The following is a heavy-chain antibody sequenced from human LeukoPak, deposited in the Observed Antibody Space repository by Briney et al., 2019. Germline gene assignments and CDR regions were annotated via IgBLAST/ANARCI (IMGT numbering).Heavy chain of an antibody. CDR3: ARGRITLIDCSGGSCYFGPDAFDI. D-gene: IGHD2-15*01. J-gene: IGHJ3*02. CDR2: IYTSGST. Sequence: KSSETLSLTCTVSGGSISSYYWSWIRQPAGKGLEWIGRIYTSGSTNYNPSLKSRVTMSVDTSKNQFSLKLSSVTAADTAVYYCARGRITLIDCSGGSCYFGPDAFDIWGQGTMVTVSS. V-gene: IGHV4-4*07. CDR1: GGSISSYY.